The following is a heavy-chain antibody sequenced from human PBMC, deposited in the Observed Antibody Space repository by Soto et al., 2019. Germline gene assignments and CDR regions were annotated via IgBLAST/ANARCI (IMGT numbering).Heavy chain of an antibody. J-gene: IGHJ6*02. CDR2: INPNSGST. CDR3: ARPGIAHCSSTSCYLYYYVMAV. Sequence: ASVKVACKTSGGTFGSHTITWVRQAPGQGLEWVGIINPNSGSTTYAQKFQGRVTMTRDTSTSTVYMELASLTSGDTAVYYCARPGIAHCSSTSCYLYYYVMAVRGQRTTVIVS. CDR1: GGTFGSHT. V-gene: IGHV1-46*01. D-gene: IGHD2-2*01.